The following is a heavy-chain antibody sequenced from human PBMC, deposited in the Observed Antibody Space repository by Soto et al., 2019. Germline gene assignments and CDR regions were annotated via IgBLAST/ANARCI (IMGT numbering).Heavy chain of an antibody. Sequence: SETPSLPRTGSGGSISRFYWGLIPQPPGKGLEWIGYIYYSGSTNYNPSLKSRVTISVDTSKNQFSLKLSSVTAADTAVYYCARERIWFGESDYYYDYWGQGALVTVS. CDR2: IYYSGST. CDR1: GGSISRFY. D-gene: IGHD3-10*01. J-gene: IGHJ4*02. V-gene: IGHV4-59*01. CDR3: ARERIWFGESDYYYDY.